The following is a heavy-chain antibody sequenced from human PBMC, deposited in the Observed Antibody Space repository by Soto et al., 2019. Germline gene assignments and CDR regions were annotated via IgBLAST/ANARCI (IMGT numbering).Heavy chain of an antibody. J-gene: IGHJ5*02. CDR2: ITRSSSNI. CDR1: GFTFSRYR. D-gene: IGHD3-22*01. V-gene: IGHV3-48*01. Sequence: GGSLRLSCEASGFTFSRYRMSWVRQAPGKGLEWVSYITRSSSNIYYADSVEGRFTISRGNAETSLYLQMNSLRGEDTAVYYGTRVYYYDKSALFDPWGQGTPVPVSS. CDR3: TRVYYYDKSALFDP.